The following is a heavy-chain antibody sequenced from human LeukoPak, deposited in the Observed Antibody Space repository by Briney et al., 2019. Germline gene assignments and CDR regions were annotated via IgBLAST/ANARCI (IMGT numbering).Heavy chain of an antibody. CDR3: AKKGTTSFNWFDP. V-gene: IGHV3-30*02. J-gene: IGHJ5*02. D-gene: IGHD2-2*01. Sequence: GGSLRLSCAVSGFTFSRNGMHWVRQAPGKGLEWVTFISYDGSNEYYADSVKGRFTISRDNSKNTLYLQMNSLRAEDTAVYYCAKKGTTSFNWFDPWGQGTLVTVSS. CDR2: ISYDGSNE. CDR1: GFTFSRNG.